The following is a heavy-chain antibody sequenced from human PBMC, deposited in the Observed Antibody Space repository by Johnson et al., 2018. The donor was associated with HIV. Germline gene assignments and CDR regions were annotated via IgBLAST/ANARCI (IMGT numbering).Heavy chain of an antibody. J-gene: IGHJ3*02. V-gene: IGHV3-33*05. CDR2: ISYDGSNK. CDR1: SSYG. Sequence: SSYGMHWVRQAPGKGLEWVAVISYDGSNKYYADSVKGRFTISRDNSKNTLYLQMNSLRAEDTAVYYCATGSPTVTTNAFDIWGQGTMVTVSS. D-gene: IGHD4-17*01. CDR3: ATGSPTVTTNAFDI.